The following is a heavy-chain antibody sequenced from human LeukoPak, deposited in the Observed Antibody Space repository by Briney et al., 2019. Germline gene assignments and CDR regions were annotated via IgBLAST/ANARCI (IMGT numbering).Heavy chain of an antibody. V-gene: IGHV3-72*01. D-gene: IGHD3-16*01. Sequence: GGSLRLSCAASGFIFSDHYMDWVRQAPGKGLEWVGRSRNKANSYTTEYAASVKGRFTISRGDSKNSLYLQMNSLETEDTAVYYCARVNLVGRAFDIWGQGTMVTVSS. CDR3: ARVNLVGRAFDI. CDR2: SRNKANSYTT. CDR1: GFIFSDHY. J-gene: IGHJ3*02.